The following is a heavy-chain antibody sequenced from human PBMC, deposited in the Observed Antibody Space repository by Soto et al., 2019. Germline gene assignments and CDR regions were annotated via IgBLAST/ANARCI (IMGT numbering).Heavy chain of an antibody. CDR3: ARGTRNPGLDN. V-gene: IGHV3-30*03. CDR2: ISYDGSNK. J-gene: IGHJ4*02. CDR1: GFTFSSYG. Sequence: GGSLRLSCAASGFTFSSYGMHWVRQAPGKGLEWVAVISYDGSNKYYADSVKGRFTISRDNSKNTLYLQMNSLRAEDTAVYYCARGTRNPGLDNWGQGTLATVSS. D-gene: IGHD1-7*01.